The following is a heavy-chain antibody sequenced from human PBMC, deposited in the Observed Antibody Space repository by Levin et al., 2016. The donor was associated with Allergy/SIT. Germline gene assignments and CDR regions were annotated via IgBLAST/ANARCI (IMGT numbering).Heavy chain of an antibody. Sequence: WVRQAPGQGLEWIGWMNTDSGNTGYDQNFQGRVTMTRDTSISTAYMELSGLRSDDTAVYYCARAFCGRVSCSFDPRYYYMDIWGRGTTVTVSS. D-gene: IGHD2-2*01. CDR2: MNTDSGNT. V-gene: IGHV1-8*01. CDR3: ARAFCGRVSCSFDPRYYYMDI. J-gene: IGHJ6*03.